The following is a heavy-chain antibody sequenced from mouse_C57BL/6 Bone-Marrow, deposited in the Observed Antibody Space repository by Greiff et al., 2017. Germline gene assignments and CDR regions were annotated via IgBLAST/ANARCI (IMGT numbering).Heavy chain of an antibody. V-gene: IGHV2-5*01. D-gene: IGHD2-1*01. J-gene: IGHJ2*01. CDR3: AKNRAYVNFYFDY. CDR2: IWRGGST. CDR1: GFSLTSYG. Sequence: VQLQQSGPGLVQPSQSLSITCTVSGFSLTSYGVHWVRQSPGKGLEWLGVIWRGGSTDYNAAFMSRLSVTQDNSKSQVFFKMNSLQADDTAIYYYAKNRAYVNFYFDYWGQGTTLTVSS.